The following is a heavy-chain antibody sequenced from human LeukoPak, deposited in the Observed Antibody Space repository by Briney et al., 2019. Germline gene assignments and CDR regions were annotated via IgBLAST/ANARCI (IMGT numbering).Heavy chain of an antibody. V-gene: IGHV3-23*01. CDR1: GFTFSSYA. CDR2: ISGSGGGT. J-gene: IGHJ4*02. CDR3: AKGVGHNFDG. D-gene: IGHD1-26*01. Sequence: GGSLRLSCAASGFTFSSYAMSWVRQAPGKGLEWVSAISGSGGGTYYADSVKGRFTISRDNSKNSLYLQMNSLRAEDTAVYYCAKGVGHNFDGSGQRTLATVSS.